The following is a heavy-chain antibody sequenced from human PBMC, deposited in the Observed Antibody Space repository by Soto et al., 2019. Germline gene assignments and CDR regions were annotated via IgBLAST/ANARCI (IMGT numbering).Heavy chain of an antibody. CDR2: IYYSGST. D-gene: IGHD2-21*01. CDR1: GGSISSYY. J-gene: IGHJ5*02. V-gene: IGHV4-59*01. CDR3: ARDRGVVNWFDP. Sequence: SETLSLTCTVSGGSISSYYWSWIRQPPGKGLEWIGYIYYSGSTNYNPSLKSRVTISVDTSKNQFSLKLSSVTAADTAVYYCARDRGVVNWFDPWGQGTLVTVS.